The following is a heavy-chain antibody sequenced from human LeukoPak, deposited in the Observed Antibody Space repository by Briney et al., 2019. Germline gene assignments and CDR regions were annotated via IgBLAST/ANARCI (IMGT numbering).Heavy chain of an antibody. V-gene: IGHV4-59*01. CDR3: ARGENFWSGNEARPVPWFDP. CDR1: GGSISSYY. Sequence: SETLSLTCTVSGGSISSYYWSWIRQPPGKGLEWIGYIYYSGSTNYNPSLKSRVTISVDTPKNQFSLKLSSVTAADTAVYYCARGENFWSGNEARPVPWFDPWGQGTLVTVSS. D-gene: IGHD3-3*01. J-gene: IGHJ5*02. CDR2: IYYSGST.